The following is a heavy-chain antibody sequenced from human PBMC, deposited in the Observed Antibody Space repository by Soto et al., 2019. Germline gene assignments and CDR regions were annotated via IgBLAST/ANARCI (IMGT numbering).Heavy chain of an antibody. Sequence: PGGSLRLSCAASGFTFSSYAMSWVRQAPGKGLEWVSAISGSGGSTYSTDSVKGRFTISRDNSKNTLYLQMNSLKTEDTAVYYCTSHSSGSLDPWGQGTLVTVSS. CDR3: TSHSSGSLDP. V-gene: IGHV3-23*01. CDR1: GFTFSSYA. D-gene: IGHD3-22*01. J-gene: IGHJ5*02. CDR2: ISGSGGST.